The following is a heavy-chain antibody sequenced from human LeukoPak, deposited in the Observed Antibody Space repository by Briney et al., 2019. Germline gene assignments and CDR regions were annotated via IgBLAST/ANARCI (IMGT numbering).Heavy chain of an antibody. CDR3: ARDRVDSSGYSDAFDI. V-gene: IGHV4-31*03. CDR2: IYYSGST. Sequence: PSETLSLTCTVSGGSISSGDYYWSWIRQHPGKGLEWTGYIYYSGSTYYNPSLKSRLTISVDTSKNQFSLKLSSVTAPDTAVYYCARDRVDSSGYSDAFDIWGQGTMVTVSS. CDR1: GGSISSGDYY. D-gene: IGHD3-22*01. J-gene: IGHJ3*02.